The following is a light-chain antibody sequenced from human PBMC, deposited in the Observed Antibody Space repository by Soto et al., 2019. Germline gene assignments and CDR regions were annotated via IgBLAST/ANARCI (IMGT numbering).Light chain of an antibody. V-gene: IGKV1-5*01. CDR3: QQHNSFSIT. J-gene: IGKJ5*01. CDR1: QSVTNS. CDR2: AAS. Sequence: TQSPGTLSLSPGDRVALSCRASQSVTNSFVAWYQQKPGKAPKLLIYAASTLQSGVPSRFSGSGSGTEFTLTINSLQADDFATYYCQQHNSFSITFGQGTRLEI.